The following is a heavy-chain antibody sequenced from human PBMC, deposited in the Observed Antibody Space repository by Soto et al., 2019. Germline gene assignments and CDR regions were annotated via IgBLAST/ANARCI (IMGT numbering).Heavy chain of an antibody. CDR2: IIPIFGTA. V-gene: IGHV1-69*13. D-gene: IGHD3-10*01. Sequence: SVKVSCKASGGTFSSYAINWVRQAPGQGLEWMGGIIPIFGTANYAQKFQGRVTITADESTSTAYMELSSLRSEDTAVYYCASWPITMVRGVIQLDYWGQGTLVTVS. J-gene: IGHJ4*02. CDR1: GGTFSSYA. CDR3: ASWPITMVRGVIQLDY.